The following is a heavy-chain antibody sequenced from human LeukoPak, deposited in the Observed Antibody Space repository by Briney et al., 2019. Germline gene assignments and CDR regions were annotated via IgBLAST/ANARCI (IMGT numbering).Heavy chain of an antibody. CDR2: IGGSGDST. CDR3: AKVTLVSGNFDH. D-gene: IGHD5/OR15-5a*01. J-gene: IGHJ4*02. Sequence: GGSLRLSCAASGFTFSSYAMSWVRQAPGKGLEWVSSIGGSGDSTYYAESVKGRFTISRDNSKNTLYLQMKSLRAEDTAMYYCAKVTLVSGNFDHWGQGTLVTVSS. CDR1: GFTFSSYA. V-gene: IGHV3-23*01.